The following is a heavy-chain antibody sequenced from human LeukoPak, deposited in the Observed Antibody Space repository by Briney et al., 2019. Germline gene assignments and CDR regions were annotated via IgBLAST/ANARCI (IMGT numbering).Heavy chain of an antibody. V-gene: IGHV3-7*01. CDR2: IKPDGSEK. J-gene: IGHJ5*01. CDR3: VRGGTYWTVS. CDR1: GFTFNNYA. Sequence: GGSLRLSCAASGFTFNNYAMSWVRQAPGKGLEWVATIKPDGSEKYHVDSVSGRFTISRDNTNDSLFLQMDSLRVDDTAVYYCVRGGTYWTVSWGQGTLVNVS.